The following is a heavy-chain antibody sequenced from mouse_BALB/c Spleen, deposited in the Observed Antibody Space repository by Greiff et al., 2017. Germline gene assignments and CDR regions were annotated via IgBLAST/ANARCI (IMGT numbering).Heavy chain of an antibody. Sequence: QVTLKVCGPGILQPSQTLSLTCSFSGFSLSTSGMSVGWIRQPSGKGLEWLAHIWWNDDKYSNPALKSRLTISKDTSNNQVFLKIASVVTADTATYYCARIPTTATYFDYWGQGTTLTVSS. D-gene: IGHD1-2*01. V-gene: IGHV8-8*01. CDR3: ARIPTTATYFDY. CDR2: IWWNDDK. CDR1: GFSLSTSGMS. J-gene: IGHJ2*01.